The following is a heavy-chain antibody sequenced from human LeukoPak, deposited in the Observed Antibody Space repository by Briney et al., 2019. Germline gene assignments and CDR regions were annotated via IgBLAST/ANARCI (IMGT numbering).Heavy chain of an antibody. CDR3: ARRGRYCSTSSCYAGDY. V-gene: IGHV3-53*01. Sequence: PGGSLRLSCAASGFTVSSNYMSWVRQAPGKGLEWVSIIYSGGTTYYADSVKGRFTISRDNSKNTLYLQMNSLRADDTAVYYCARRGRYCSTSSCYAGDYWGQGTLVAVSS. J-gene: IGHJ4*02. CDR1: GFTVSSNY. D-gene: IGHD2-2*01. CDR2: IYSGGTT.